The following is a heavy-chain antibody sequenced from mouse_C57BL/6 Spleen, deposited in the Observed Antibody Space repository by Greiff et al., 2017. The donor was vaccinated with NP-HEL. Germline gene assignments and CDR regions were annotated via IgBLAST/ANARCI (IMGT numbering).Heavy chain of an antibody. CDR1: GFTFSDAW. V-gene: IGHV6-6*01. D-gene: IGHD1-1*01. Sequence: EVQLQESGGGLVQPGGSMKLSCAASGFTFSDAWMDWVRQSPEKGLEWVAEIRNKANNHATYYAESVKGRFTISRDDSKSSVYLQMNSLRAEDTGIYYCTRGAHYYGSKGYFDYWGQGTTLTVSS. J-gene: IGHJ2*01. CDR3: TRGAHYYGSKGYFDY. CDR2: IRNKANNHAT.